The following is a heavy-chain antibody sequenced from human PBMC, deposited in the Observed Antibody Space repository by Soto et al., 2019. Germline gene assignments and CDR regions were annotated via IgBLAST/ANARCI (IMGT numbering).Heavy chain of an antibody. J-gene: IGHJ4*02. CDR3: ARSFSSGPLVY. CDR1: GFTFSDYY. CDR2: ISSSGSSV. V-gene: IGHV3-11*01. Sequence: GGSLRLSCAASGFTFSDYYMSWIRQAPGKGLEWVSYISSSGSSVYHTDSVKGRFTISRDNSKNSLSLQMSSLRAEDTAVYYCARSFSSGPLVYWGQGTLVTVSS. D-gene: IGHD6-19*01.